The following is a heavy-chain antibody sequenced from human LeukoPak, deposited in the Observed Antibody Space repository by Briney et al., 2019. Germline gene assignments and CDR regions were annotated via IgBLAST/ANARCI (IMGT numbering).Heavy chain of an antibody. CDR1: GFTFSNYG. CDR2: VTGSGDKT. Sequence: LGGSLTLSCAASGFTFSNYGMSWVRQAPGQGLEWVSGVTGSGDKTYYADSVKGRFTISRDNSKKTLYLQMNSLRAEDTAVYYCAKVPPGPYSGYYYWLFDYWGQGNLMTVSS. V-gene: IGHV3-23*01. CDR3: AKVPPGPYSGYYYWLFDY. J-gene: IGHJ4*02. D-gene: IGHD3-22*01.